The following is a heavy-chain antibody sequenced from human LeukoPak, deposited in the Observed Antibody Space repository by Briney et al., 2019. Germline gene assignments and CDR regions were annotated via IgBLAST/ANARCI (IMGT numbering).Heavy chain of an antibody. CDR3: ARELRHYDSSGYFDY. J-gene: IGHJ4*02. CDR1: GFTFSSYA. CDR2: ISYDGSNK. V-gene: IGHV3-30-3*01. Sequence: GGSLRLSCAASGFTFSSYAMHWVRQAPGKGLEWVAVISYDGSNKYYADSVKGRFTISRDNSKNTLYLQMNSLRAEDTAVYYCARELRHYDSSGYFDYWGQGTLVTVSS. D-gene: IGHD3-22*01.